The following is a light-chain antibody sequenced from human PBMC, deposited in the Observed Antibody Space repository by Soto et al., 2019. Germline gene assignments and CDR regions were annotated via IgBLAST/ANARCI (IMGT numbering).Light chain of an antibody. CDR2: AAS. V-gene: IGKV1-9*01. Sequence: DIQLTQSPSFLSASVGDRVTITCRASQGISSYLAWYQQKPGKAPKVLIYAASTLQSGVPSRFSGSGSGTEFTLIISSLQPEDFATYYCQQLNTYPLTFGGGTKVDIK. CDR3: QQLNTYPLT. CDR1: QGISSY. J-gene: IGKJ4*01.